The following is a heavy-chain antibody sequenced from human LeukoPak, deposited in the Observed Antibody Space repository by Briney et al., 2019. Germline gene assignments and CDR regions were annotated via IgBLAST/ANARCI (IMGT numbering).Heavy chain of an antibody. Sequence: SETLSLTCTVSGGSISSSSYYWGWIRQPPGKGLERIGSIYYSGSTYYNPSLKSRVTISVDTSRNQFSLKLSSVTAADTAVYYCARIRLSIAVAGTVLYYFDYWGQGTLVTVSS. J-gene: IGHJ4*02. D-gene: IGHD6-19*01. CDR3: ARIRLSIAVAGTVLYYFDY. CDR1: GGSISSSSYY. V-gene: IGHV4-39*01. CDR2: IYYSGST.